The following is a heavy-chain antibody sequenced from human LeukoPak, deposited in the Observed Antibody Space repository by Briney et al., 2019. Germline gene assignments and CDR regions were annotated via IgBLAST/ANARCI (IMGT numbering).Heavy chain of an antibody. V-gene: IGHV3-21*01. D-gene: IGHD3-16*01. CDR2: ISSSSSYI. CDR1: GFTFSSYS. Sequence: PGGSLRLSCAASGFTFSSYSMNWVRQAPGKGLEWVSSISSSSSYIYYADSVKGRFTISRDNAKNSLYLQMNSLRAEDTAVYYCASRSAGGTTGFDYWGQGTLVTVSS. J-gene: IGHJ4*02. CDR3: ASRSAGGTTGFDY.